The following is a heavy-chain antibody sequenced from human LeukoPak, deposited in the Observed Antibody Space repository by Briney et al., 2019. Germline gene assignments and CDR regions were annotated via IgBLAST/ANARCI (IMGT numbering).Heavy chain of an antibody. J-gene: IGHJ4*02. V-gene: IGHV4-59*01. Sequence: TASETLSLTCTVSAGSISSYYWTWIRQPPGKGLEWIGYIYYSGSTNYNLSLKSRVAISLDTSKNQFSLRLSSVTAADTAIYYCARGRPDFWTNFYTYFLDSWGQGTLVTVSS. CDR1: AGSISSYY. D-gene: IGHD3/OR15-3a*01. CDR3: ARGRPDFWTNFYTYFLDS. CDR2: IYYSGST.